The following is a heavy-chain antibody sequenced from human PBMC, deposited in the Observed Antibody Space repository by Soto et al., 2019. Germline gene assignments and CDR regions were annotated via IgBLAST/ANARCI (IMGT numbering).Heavy chain of an antibody. CDR1: GDSISRYY. Sequence: PSETLSLTCTVSGDSISRYYWSWIRQPAGKGLEWIGRIYTSGNTQYNPSLWSRVTMSVDTSKNQLSLKLSSVTAADTAVYFCAGDKGYYYDGMDVWGQGTTITLS. V-gene: IGHV4-4*07. CDR2: IYTSGNT. J-gene: IGHJ6*02. D-gene: IGHD3-22*01. CDR3: AGDKGYYYDGMDV.